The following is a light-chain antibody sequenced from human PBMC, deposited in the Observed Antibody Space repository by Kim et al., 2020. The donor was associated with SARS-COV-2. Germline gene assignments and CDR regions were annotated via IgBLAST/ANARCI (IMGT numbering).Light chain of an antibody. CDR2: SNN. CDR1: SSNIGSNT. CDR3: ATWDGSLNGWV. J-gene: IGLJ3*02. Sequence: GQRFTISGSGSSSNIGSNTVNWYQQLPGTAPKFLIYSNNQRPSGVPDRFSGSKSGTSASLAISGLQSEDEADYYCATWDGSLNGWVFGGGTQLTVL. V-gene: IGLV1-44*01.